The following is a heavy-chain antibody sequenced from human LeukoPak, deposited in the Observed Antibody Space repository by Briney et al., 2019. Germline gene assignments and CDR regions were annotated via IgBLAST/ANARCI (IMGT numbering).Heavy chain of an antibody. CDR1: GGSISSYY. D-gene: IGHD4-17*01. J-gene: IGHJ4*02. CDR3: ARQIAPYGDVDY. CDR2: IYYSGSA. V-gene: IGHV4-59*08. Sequence: SSETLSLTCTVSGGSISSYYWSWIRQPPGKGLEWIGYIYYSGSANYNPSLKSRVTISVDTSKNQFSLKLSSVTAADTAVYYCARQIAPYGDVDYWGQGTLVTVSS.